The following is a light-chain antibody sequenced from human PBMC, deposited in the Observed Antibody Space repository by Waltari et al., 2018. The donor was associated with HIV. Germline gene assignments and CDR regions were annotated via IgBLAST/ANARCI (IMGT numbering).Light chain of an antibody. CDR1: SSNTGAGDD. CDR3: QSYDRSLSVWV. Sequence: QSVLTQPPSASGAPGQRVTISCPGCSSNTGAGDDVPWYQQLPGTAPRLLLYDNTIRPSGVPDRFSGSKSGTSASLAIAGLQDEDEAVYYCQSYDRSLSVWVFGGGTKVTVL. J-gene: IGLJ3*02. CDR2: DNT. V-gene: IGLV1-40*01.